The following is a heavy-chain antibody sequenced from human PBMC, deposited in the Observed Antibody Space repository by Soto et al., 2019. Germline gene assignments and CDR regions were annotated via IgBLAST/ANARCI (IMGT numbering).Heavy chain of an antibody. CDR3: AVYSGYDSSPPYYNC. CDR1: GGSFSGYY. D-gene: IGHD5-12*01. CDR2: INHSGST. J-gene: IGHJ4*02. Sequence: PSETLSLTCAVYGGSFSGYYWSWIRQPPGKGLEWIGEINHSGSTNYNPSLKSRVTISADTSKNQFSLKLSSVTAADTAVYYCAVYSGYDSSPPYYNCLGQVTRVTVSS. V-gene: IGHV4-34*01.